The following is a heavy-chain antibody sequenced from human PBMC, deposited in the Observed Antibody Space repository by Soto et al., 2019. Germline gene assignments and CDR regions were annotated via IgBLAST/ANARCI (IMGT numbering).Heavy chain of an antibody. CDR2: INPSGGST. D-gene: IGHD6-19*01. V-gene: IGHV1-46*03. Sequence: ASVKVSCKASGYTFTSYYMHWVRQAPGQGLEWMGIINPSGGSTSYAQKFQGRVTMTRDTSTSTVYMELSSLRSEDTAAYYCARAGGSGWYSRIGWGQGTLVTVSS. CDR3: ARAGGSGWYSRIG. CDR1: GYTFTSYY. J-gene: IGHJ4*02.